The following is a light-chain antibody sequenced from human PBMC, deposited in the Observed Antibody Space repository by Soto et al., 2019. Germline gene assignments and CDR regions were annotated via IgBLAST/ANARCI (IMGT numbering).Light chain of an antibody. CDR3: QQYNHYYS. V-gene: IGKV1-5*01. J-gene: IGKJ2*03. CDR1: QIIDRW. Sequence: DIQLTQSPSTLSASVGDRVTITCRASQIIDRWLVWYQQKLGKAPDLLIHDASILESGVTSRFSGSGSGTEFTLTMNSLQPDDFATYYCQQYNHYYSFGQGTKLEI. CDR2: DAS.